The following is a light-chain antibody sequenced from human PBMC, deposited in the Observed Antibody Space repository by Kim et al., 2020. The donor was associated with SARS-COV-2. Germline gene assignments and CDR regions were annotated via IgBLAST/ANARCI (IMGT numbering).Light chain of an antibody. CDR2: GKN. J-gene: IGLJ2*01. CDR3: NSRDSSGNHLSVV. Sequence: SSELTQDPAVSVALGQTVRITCQGDSLRSYYASWYQHKPGQAPVLVIYGKNNRPSGIPDRFSGSSSGNTASLTITGAQAEDEADYYCNSRDSSGNHLSVV. CDR1: SLRSYY. V-gene: IGLV3-19*01.